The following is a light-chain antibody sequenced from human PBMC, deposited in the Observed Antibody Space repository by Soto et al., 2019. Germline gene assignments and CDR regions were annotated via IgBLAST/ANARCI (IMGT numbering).Light chain of an antibody. CDR1: QSISTS. Sequence: DIQMTQSPSSLSASVGDRVTITCRTSQSISTSLNWYQQKPGKAPKVLIYGASSLHSGVPSRFSGGGSGTDFTLTISSLQLEDFATYYCQESHSFLWGTFGPRTKVEIK. CDR3: QESHSFLWGT. CDR2: GAS. J-gene: IGKJ1*01. V-gene: IGKV1-39*01.